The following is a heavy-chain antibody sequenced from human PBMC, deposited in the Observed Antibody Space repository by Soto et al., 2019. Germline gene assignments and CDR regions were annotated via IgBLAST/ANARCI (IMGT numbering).Heavy chain of an antibody. J-gene: IGHJ4*02. V-gene: IGHV1-69*01. CDR2: IIPIHGTT. CDR3: ARDGGRHSGGIDY. Sequence: QMEQSGAEVRKPGSSVKVSCKPSGGSLTSYPMAWVRQAPGQGFEWMGGIIPIHGTTEYAQKFQGRVTITADESTNRATLELTGLTSEDTAVYYCARDGGRHSGGIDYWGQGTLVTVSS. D-gene: IGHD1-26*01. CDR1: GGSLTSYP.